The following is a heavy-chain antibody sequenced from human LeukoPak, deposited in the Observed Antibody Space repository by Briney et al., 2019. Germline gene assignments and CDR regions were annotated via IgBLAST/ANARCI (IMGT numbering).Heavy chain of an antibody. CDR2: INQDGSEK. J-gene: IGHJ4*02. D-gene: IGHD2-8*01. V-gene: IGHV3-7*01. CDR3: ARFVPTHDY. CDR1: GFTFSSYW. Sequence: GGSLRLSCVASGFTFSSYWMSWVRQAPGKGLEWVANINQDGSEKYDVDSVKGRFTISRDNAKNSLYLQMNSLRAEDTAVYYCARFVPTHDYWGQGTLVTVSS.